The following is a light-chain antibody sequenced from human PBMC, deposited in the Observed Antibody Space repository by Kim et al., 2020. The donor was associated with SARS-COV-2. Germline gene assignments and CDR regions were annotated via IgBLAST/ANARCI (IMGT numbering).Light chain of an antibody. CDR1: SSNIGSNT. CDR2: RNN. V-gene: IGLV1-44*01. Sequence: QSVLTQPPSASGTPGQRVTISCSGSSSNIGSNTVNWYQQLPGTAPKHLIYRNNQRPSGVPDRCSGSKSGTSASLAISGLQSEDEADYYCAAWDDSLNGVVLGGETQLTVL. CDR3: AAWDDSLNGVV. J-gene: IGLJ2*01.